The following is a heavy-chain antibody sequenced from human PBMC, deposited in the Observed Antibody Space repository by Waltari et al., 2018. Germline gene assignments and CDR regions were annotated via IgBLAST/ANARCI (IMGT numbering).Heavy chain of an antibody. CDR3: AILPGIAVAGINY. V-gene: IGHV3-21*01. CDR2: ISSSSSYI. CDR1: GFTFSSYS. Sequence: EVQLVESGGGLVKPGGSLRLSCAASGFTFSSYSMNWVRQAPGKGLEWVSSISSSSSYIYYADSVKGRFTISRDNAKNSLYLQMNSLRAEDTAVYYCAILPGIAVAGINYWGQGTLVTVSS. D-gene: IGHD6-19*01. J-gene: IGHJ4*02.